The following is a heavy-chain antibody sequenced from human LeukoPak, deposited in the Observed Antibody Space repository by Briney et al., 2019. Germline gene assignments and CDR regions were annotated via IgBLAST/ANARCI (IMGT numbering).Heavy chain of an antibody. V-gene: IGHV4-39*01. CDR3: ARTLGWASSRYPFDG. CDR1: GGSISSSNYY. CDR2: MYYSGNT. J-gene: IGHJ4*02. Sequence: SETLSLNYTVSGGSISSSNYYWGWIRQPPGKGLEWIGSMYYSGNTDYNPSLKSRVTISVDTSKDQFSLKVNSVTAADTAVYYCARTLGWASSRYPFDGWGQGTLVTVSS. D-gene: IGHD3-16*02.